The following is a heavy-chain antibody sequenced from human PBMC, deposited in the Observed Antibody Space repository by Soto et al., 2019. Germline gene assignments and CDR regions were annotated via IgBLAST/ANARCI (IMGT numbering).Heavy chain of an antibody. CDR2: ISDRGST. V-gene: IGHV4-4*02. CDR1: GASITSGHW. J-gene: IGHJ6*02. D-gene: IGHD3-16*01. CDR3: TRSTHAMNGGSHYMALDDDLVTGMDV. Sequence: QVQLQESGPRLVRPSGALSLTCSVSGASITSGHWWTWVRHSPGKSLEWIGEISDRGSTNSNPSLKSRVSLSADKSQNQFSLRLTSVTAADTAIYYCTRSTHAMNGGSHYMALDDDLVTGMDVWGPGTTVTVSS.